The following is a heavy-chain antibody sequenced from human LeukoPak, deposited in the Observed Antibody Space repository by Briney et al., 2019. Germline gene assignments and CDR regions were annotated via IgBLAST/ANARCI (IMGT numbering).Heavy chain of an antibody. V-gene: IGHV3-23*01. CDR1: GLTFNTYA. Sequence: PGGSLRLSCAASGLTFNTYAMSWVRQAPGKGLQWVSTVSGSGAGTFYGDSAKGRFTISRDNSNNTLFLQMNSLSADDTAVYFCAKGPRAGLRYWYFDLWGRGSLVTVSS. CDR3: AKGPRAGLRYWYFDL. CDR2: VSGSGAGT. D-gene: IGHD2-21*02. J-gene: IGHJ2*01.